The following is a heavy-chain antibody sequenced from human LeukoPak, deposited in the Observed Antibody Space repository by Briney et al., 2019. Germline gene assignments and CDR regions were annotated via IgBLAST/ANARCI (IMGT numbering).Heavy chain of an antibody. CDR2: IHFGGST. CDR3: AREASGTFIN. D-gene: IGHD1-26*01. Sequence: SETLSPTCSVSRGSISSDSWTWIRQPPGKTLEWVGKIHFGGSTNYNPSLRGRVTISVDNSRKYFSLRLTSVTSADTAVYYCAREASGTFINWGQGTVVSVSS. CDR1: RGSISSDS. V-gene: IGHV4-59*01. J-gene: IGHJ1*01.